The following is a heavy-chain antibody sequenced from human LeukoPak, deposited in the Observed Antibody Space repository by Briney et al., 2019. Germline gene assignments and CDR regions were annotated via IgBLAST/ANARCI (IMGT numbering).Heavy chain of an antibody. CDR1: GYIFTHYF. D-gene: IGHD6-19*01. J-gene: IGHJ5*02. V-gene: IGHV1-2*02. CDR3: AKEASGWPNNWFDP. Sequence: ASVKVSCKASGYIFTHYFVHWLRQAPGQGLEWMGWINSNTGGTNYVQKLQGRVTMTRDTSISTLYMELSSLRSDDTAVYYCAKEASGWPNNWFDPWGQGTLVTVSS. CDR2: INSNTGGT.